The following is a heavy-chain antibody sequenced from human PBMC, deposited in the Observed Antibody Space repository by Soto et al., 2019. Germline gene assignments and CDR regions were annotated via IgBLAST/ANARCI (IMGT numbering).Heavy chain of an antibody. D-gene: IGHD3-22*01. J-gene: IGHJ3*02. CDR3: ARHTGRLKYYYDSSGSRDAFDI. V-gene: IGHV5-10-1*01. Sequence: PGESLKISCKGSGYSFTIYWISWVLQMPGKGLEWMGRIGPSDSYTNYSPSFQVHVTISADKSISTAYLQWSSLKASDTAMYYCARHTGRLKYYYDSSGSRDAFDIWGQGTMVTVSS. CDR1: GYSFTIYW. CDR2: IGPSDSYT.